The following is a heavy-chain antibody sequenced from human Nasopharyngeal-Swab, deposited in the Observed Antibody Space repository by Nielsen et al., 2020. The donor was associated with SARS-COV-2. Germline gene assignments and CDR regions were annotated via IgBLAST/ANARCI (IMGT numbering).Heavy chain of an antibody. CDR1: GFTFSSYA. J-gene: IGHJ3*02. CDR3: VKYYHGSGSYSNVGAFDI. V-gene: IGHV3-64D*06. CDR2: ISSNGGST. D-gene: IGHD3-10*01. Sequence: GGSLRLSCSASGFTFSSYAMHWVRQAPGKGLEYVSAISSNGGSTYYADSVKGRFTISRDNSKNTLYLQMSSLRAEDTAVYYCVKYYHGSGSYSNVGAFDIWGQGTMVTVSS.